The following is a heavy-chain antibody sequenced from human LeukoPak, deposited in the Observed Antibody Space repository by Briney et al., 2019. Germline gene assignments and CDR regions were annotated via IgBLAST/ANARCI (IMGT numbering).Heavy chain of an antibody. J-gene: IGHJ3*02. V-gene: IGHV3-23*01. Sequence: GGSLRLSCAASGFTFSNFAMAWVRQVPEKGLEWVSFIRGGGAGAHYADSVRGRLTISGDNSKNTLYLEMNSLRADDTAVYYCAKASYSYGNDAFDIWGQGTKVTVSS. D-gene: IGHD3-16*02. CDR1: GFTFSNFA. CDR3: AKASYSYGNDAFDI. CDR2: IRGGGAGA.